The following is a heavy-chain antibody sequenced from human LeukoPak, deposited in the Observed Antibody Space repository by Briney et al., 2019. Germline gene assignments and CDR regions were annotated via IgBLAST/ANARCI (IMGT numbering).Heavy chain of an antibody. Sequence: PSETQSLICTVSGGPVSRSSYFWRWIRQPPGKGLEWIGNIYYSGITYYNPSLKSRVTISVDTSKTQFSLKLSSVTAADTAVYYCAREVGRGYTYGANYWGQGTLVTVSS. CDR3: AREVGRGYTYGANY. CDR1: GGPVSRSSYF. D-gene: IGHD5-18*01. CDR2: IYYSGIT. V-gene: IGHV4-39*02. J-gene: IGHJ4*02.